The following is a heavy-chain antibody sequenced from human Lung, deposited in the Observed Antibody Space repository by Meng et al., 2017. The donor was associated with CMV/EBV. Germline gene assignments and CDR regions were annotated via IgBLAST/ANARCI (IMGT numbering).Heavy chain of an antibody. J-gene: IGHJ4*01. D-gene: IGHD3-16*01. V-gene: IGHV3-23*01. CDR3: AKKGGDGALHYFDY. CDR2: MSGSGSMM. Sequence: GGSXRLXCAASGFIFSNYAMSWVRQAPGEGLEWISLMSGSGSMMFYVDSVRGRFTISRDSSKNTLYLQMNSLSAEDTAVYYCAKKGGDGALHYFDYWGQGXLVTVSS. CDR1: GFIFSNYA.